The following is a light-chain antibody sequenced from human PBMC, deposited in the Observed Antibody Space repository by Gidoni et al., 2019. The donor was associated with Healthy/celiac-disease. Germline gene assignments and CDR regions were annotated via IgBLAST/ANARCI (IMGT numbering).Light chain of an antibody. V-gene: IGKV2-28*01. CDR1: QSLLHSNGYNY. Sequence: DMVMTQSPLSLPVTPGEPAPISCRSSQSLLHSNGYNYLDWYLQKPGQSPQLLIYLGSNRASGVPDRFSGSGSGTDFTLKISRVEAEDVGVYYCMQALQTLWTFGQGTKVEIK. CDR2: LGS. CDR3: MQALQTLWT. J-gene: IGKJ1*01.